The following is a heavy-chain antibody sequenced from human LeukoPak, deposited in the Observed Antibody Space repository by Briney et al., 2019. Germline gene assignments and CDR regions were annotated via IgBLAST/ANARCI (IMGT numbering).Heavy chain of an antibody. CDR1: GVSFSGYY. Sequence: SETLSLTCAVYGVSFSGYYWSWIRQSPGKGLEWIGEINHSGSTNYNPSLKSRVTISVDTSKNQFSLKLSSVTAADTAVYYCAGTTVVTPAYFDYWGQGTLVTVSS. CDR3: AGTTVVTPAYFDY. J-gene: IGHJ4*02. V-gene: IGHV4-34*01. CDR2: INHSGST. D-gene: IGHD4-23*01.